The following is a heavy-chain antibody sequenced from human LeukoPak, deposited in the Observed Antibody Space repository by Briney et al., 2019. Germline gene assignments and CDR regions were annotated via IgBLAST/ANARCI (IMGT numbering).Heavy chain of an antibody. CDR2: INEDGNKK. Sequence: PGGSLRLSCAVSGFTFRNYWMSWVRQAPGKGLEWVANINEDGNKKYYADSVKGRFTISRDNSKNTLYLQMNSLRVEDTAVYYCAKAPRFGDHATEYYYYYMHVWGKGTTVTVSS. D-gene: IGHD3-16*01. J-gene: IGHJ6*03. CDR3: AKAPRFGDHATEYYYYYMHV. V-gene: IGHV3-7*03. CDR1: GFTFRNYW.